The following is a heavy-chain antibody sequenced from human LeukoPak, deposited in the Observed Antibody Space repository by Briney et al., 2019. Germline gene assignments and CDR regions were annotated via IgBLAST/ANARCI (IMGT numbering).Heavy chain of an antibody. CDR2: ISSSSNYI. V-gene: IGHV3-21*01. D-gene: IGHD2-2*02. CDR1: GFMFSSYT. J-gene: IGHJ3*02. CDR3: ARSSPHCSSTSCYNDAFDI. Sequence: PGGSLRLSCAASGFMFSSYTMNWVRQAPGKGLEWVSSISSSSNYIYYADSVKGRFTISRDNAKNSLYLQMNSLRAEDTAVYYCARSSPHCSSTSCYNDAFDIWGQGTMVTVSS.